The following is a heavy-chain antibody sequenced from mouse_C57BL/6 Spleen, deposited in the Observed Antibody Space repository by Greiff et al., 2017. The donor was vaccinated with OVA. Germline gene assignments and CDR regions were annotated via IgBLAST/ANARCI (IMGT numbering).Heavy chain of an antibody. Sequence: QVQLQQPGAELVKPGASVKMSCKASGYTFTSYWITWVKQRPGQGLEWIGDIYPGSGSTNYNEKFKSKATLTVDTSSSTAYMQLSSLTSEDSAVYYCACYYYGSSYWYFDYWGQGTTLTVSS. CDR1: GYTFTSYW. CDR2: IYPGSGST. J-gene: IGHJ2*01. V-gene: IGHV1-55*01. D-gene: IGHD1-1*01. CDR3: ACYYYGSSYWYFDY.